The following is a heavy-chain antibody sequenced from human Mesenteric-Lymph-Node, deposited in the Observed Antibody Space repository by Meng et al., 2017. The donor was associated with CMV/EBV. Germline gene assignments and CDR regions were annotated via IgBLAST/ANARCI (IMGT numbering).Heavy chain of an antibody. Sequence: YGFNWVRQAPGQGLEWVGGIIPILGSTNSAQNFQGRATITADEATSTVYLELSSLTSEDTAVFYCARQNRKYFETGSYYGGYYFDYWGQGTLVTVSS. V-gene: IGHV1-69*01. CDR2: IIPILGST. CDR3: ARQNRKYFETGSYYGGYYFDY. CDR1: YG. J-gene: IGHJ4*02. D-gene: IGHD3-10*01.